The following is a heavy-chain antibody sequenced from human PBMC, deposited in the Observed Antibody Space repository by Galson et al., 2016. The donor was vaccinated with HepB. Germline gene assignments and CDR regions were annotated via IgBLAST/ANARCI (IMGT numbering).Heavy chain of an antibody. D-gene: IGHD6-13*01. Sequence: SLRLSCAASRFSLSSYAMSWVRQAPGKGLEWVSTISGNGVGTYYADSVKGRFTISRDNSRNTLYVQMNSLRAEDTAICYCAREAPIAAPGANDCWGQGTQVTVSS. CDR2: ISGNGVGT. V-gene: IGHV3-23*01. CDR3: AREAPIAAPGANDC. CDR1: RFSLSSYA. J-gene: IGHJ4*02.